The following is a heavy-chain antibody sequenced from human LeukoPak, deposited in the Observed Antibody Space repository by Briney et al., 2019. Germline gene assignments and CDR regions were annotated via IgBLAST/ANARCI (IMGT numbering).Heavy chain of an antibody. CDR1: GFTVSSNY. V-gene: IGHV4-59*05. J-gene: IGHJ4*02. D-gene: IGHD6-13*01. CDR2: IYYSGST. CDR3: AHGSWYSPPDY. Sequence: PGGSLRLSCAASGFTVSSNYMSWVRQAPGKGLEWIGSIYYSGSTYYNPSLKSRVTISVDTSKNQFSLKLSSVTAADTAVYYCAHGSWYSPPDYWGQGTLVTVSS.